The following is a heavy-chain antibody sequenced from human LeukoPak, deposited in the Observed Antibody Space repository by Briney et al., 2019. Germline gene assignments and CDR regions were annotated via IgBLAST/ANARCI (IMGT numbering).Heavy chain of an antibody. Sequence: PGGSLRLSCAASGFTFDEFGMSWVRQVPGKGLGWVSTVNWNGGSTGYADSVKGRFTISRDNAKNSLYLQMNSLRVEDTAFYHCVRGSGFYSYYGLDVRGQGTTVTVSS. CDR2: VNWNGGST. CDR1: GFTFDEFG. CDR3: VRGSGFYSYYGLDV. V-gene: IGHV3-20*01. J-gene: IGHJ6*02.